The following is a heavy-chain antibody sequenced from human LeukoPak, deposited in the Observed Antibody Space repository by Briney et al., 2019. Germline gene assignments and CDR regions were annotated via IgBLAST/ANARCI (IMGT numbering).Heavy chain of an antibody. Sequence: SETLSLTCTVSGGSISSSSYYWGWIRQPPGKGLEWIGSIYYSGSTYYNPSLKSRVTISVDTSKNQFSLKLSSVTAADTAVYYCARVHQSGSGSYDWFDPWGQGTLVTVSS. CDR3: ARVHQSGSGSYDWFDP. J-gene: IGHJ5*02. V-gene: IGHV4-39*07. D-gene: IGHD3-10*01. CDR2: IYYSGST. CDR1: GGSISSSSYY.